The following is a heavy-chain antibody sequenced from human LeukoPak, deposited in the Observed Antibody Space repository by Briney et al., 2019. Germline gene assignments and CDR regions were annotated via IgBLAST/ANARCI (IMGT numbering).Heavy chain of an antibody. CDR1: GFTFSSYS. Sequence: GGSLRLSWAASGFTFSSYSMNWVRQAPGKGLEWVSSIDSSSSYIYYADSLKGRFTISRDNAKNSLYLQMSSLRAEDTAVYYCARGTGLSGSYYAFDYWGQGTLVTVSS. D-gene: IGHD1-26*01. V-gene: IGHV3-21*01. CDR3: ARGTGLSGSYYAFDY. J-gene: IGHJ4*02. CDR2: IDSSSSYI.